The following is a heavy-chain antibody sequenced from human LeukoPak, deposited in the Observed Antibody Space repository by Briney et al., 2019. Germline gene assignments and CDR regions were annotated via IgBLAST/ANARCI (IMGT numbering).Heavy chain of an antibody. J-gene: IGHJ5*02. CDR2: INHGGST. Sequence: SETLSLTCTVSGGSISSGGYYWSWIRQPPGKGLEWIGEINHGGSTNYNPSLKSRVTISVDTSKNQFSLKLSSVTAADTAVYYCARVRKQLVRGGYNWFDPWGQGTLVTVSS. D-gene: IGHD6-6*01. CDR3: ARVRKQLVRGGYNWFDP. V-gene: IGHV4-39*07. CDR1: GGSISSGGYY.